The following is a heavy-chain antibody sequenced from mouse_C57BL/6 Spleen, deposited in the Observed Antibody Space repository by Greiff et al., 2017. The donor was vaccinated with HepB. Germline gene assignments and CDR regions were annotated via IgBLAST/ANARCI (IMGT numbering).Heavy chain of an antibody. V-gene: IGHV1-50*01. CDR1: GYTFTSYW. Sequence: QVQLQQPGAELVKPGASVKLSCKASGYTFTSYWMQWVKQRPGQGLEWIGEIDPSDSYTNYNQKFKGKATLTVDTSSSTAYMQLSSLTSEDSAVYYCAKDQRGNYAMDYWGQGTSVTVSS. CDR3: AKDQRGNYAMDY. CDR2: IDPSDSYT. J-gene: IGHJ4*01.